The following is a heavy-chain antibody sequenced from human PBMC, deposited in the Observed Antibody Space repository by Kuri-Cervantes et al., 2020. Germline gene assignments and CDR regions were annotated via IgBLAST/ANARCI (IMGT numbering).Heavy chain of an antibody. CDR2: INPNSGGT. V-gene: IGHV1-2*02. CDR3: ARDARALAAADTDEFDF. J-gene: IGHJ4*02. Sequence: ASVKVSCKASGYTFTGCYMHWVRQAPGQGLEWMGWINPNSGGTNYAQKFQGRVTMTRDTSISTAYMELTRLRSDDTAVYYCARDARALAAADTDEFDFWGQGTLVTVSS. CDR1: GYTFTGCY. D-gene: IGHD6-13*01.